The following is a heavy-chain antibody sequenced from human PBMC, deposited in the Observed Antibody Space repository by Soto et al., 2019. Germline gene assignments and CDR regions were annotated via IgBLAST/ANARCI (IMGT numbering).Heavy chain of an antibody. CDR2: IYWDDDK. V-gene: IGHV2-5*02. Sequence: QITLKESGPTLVNPTQTLTLTCTFSGFSLSTSGVGVGWIRQPPGKALEWLALIYWDDDKRYSPSLKNRLTITKDTSKNQVVLTMTNMDPVDTATYYCAHRRVDYSSGWGGGVFDFWGQGTLVTASS. J-gene: IGHJ4*02. CDR1: GFSLSTSGVG. D-gene: IGHD6-25*01. CDR3: AHRRVDYSSGWGGGVFDF.